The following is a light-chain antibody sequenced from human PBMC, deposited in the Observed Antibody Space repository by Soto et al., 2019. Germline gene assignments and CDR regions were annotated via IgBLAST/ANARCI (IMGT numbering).Light chain of an antibody. CDR1: TSDIGGYNY. V-gene: IGLV2-8*01. CDR2: EVD. CDR3: SSYAGSNNFV. J-gene: IGLJ1*01. Sequence: QSVLTQPPSASESPGQSVTISCTGITSDIGGYNYVSWYQQHPGKAPKLMIFEVDRRPSGVPDRFSGSKSGNTASLTVSGLQAEDESDYYCSSYAGSNNFVFGTGTKVTVL.